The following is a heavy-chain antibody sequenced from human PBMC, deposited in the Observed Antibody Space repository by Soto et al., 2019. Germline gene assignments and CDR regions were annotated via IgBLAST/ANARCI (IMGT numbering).Heavy chain of an antibody. D-gene: IGHD1-26*01. CDR3: AKDLSYGRTLSCFDY. V-gene: IGHV3-23*01. CDR2: ISGSGGST. J-gene: IGHJ4*02. CDR1: GFTFSSYA. Sequence: EVQLLESGGGLVQPGGSLRLSCAASGFTFSSYAMSWVRQAPGKGLEWVSAISGSGGSTYYADSVKGRLTISRDNSKNTLYLQMNSLRAEDTAVYYCAKDLSYGRTLSCFDYWGQGTLVTVSS.